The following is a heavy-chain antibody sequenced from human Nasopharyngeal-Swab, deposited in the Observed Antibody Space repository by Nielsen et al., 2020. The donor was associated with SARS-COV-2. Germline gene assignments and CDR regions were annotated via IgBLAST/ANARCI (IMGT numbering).Heavy chain of an antibody. CDR3: AKDTRDLDIGVGYYYYGTDV. CDR2: ISASGDST. Sequence: WIRQPPGKGLEWVSGISASGDSTYYADSVRGRFTISRDNSKNTLYLQMNSLRAEDTAVYYCAKDTRDLDIGVGYYYYGTDVWGKGTTVTVSS. D-gene: IGHD2-2*03. V-gene: IGHV3-23*01. J-gene: IGHJ6*04.